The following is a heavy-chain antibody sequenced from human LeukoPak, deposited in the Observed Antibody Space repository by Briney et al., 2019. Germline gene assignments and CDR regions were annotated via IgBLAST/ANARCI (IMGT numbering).Heavy chain of an antibody. V-gene: IGHV5-51*01. D-gene: IGHD5-18*01. Sequence: GESLQISCKGSGYSFTSYWIGWVRQMPGKGLEWMGIIYPGDSDTRYSPSFQGQVTISADKSISTAYLQWSSLKASDTAMYYCALAYSYGIYYFDYWGQGTLVTVSS. CDR2: IYPGDSDT. CDR3: ALAYSYGIYYFDY. CDR1: GYSFTSYW. J-gene: IGHJ4*02.